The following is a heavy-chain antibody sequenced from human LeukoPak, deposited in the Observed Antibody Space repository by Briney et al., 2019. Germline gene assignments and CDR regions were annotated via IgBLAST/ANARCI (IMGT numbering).Heavy chain of an antibody. J-gene: IGHJ4*02. D-gene: IGHD4-23*01. V-gene: IGHV3-9*03. CDR3: AKDGSSSYGGNTGFDY. CDR2: ISWNSGSI. Sequence: PGRSLRLSCAASGFTFDDYAMHWVRQAPGKCLEWVSGISWNSGSIGYADSVKGRFTISRDNAKNSLYLQMNSLRAEDMALYYCAKDGSSSYGGNTGFDYWGQGTLVTVSS. CDR1: GFTFDDYA.